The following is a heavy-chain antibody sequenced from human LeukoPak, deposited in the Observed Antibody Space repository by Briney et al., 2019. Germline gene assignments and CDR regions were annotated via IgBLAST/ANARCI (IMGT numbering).Heavy chain of an antibody. CDR3: TRARAFDTSGYSRY. CDR1: GFTFGDYA. Sequence: GGSLRLSCTASGFTFGDYAVTWVRQAPGKGLEWVGFIRSKAYGGTADYAASVKGRFTISRDDSKSIAYLQVNSLKTEDTAVYYCTRARAFDTSGYSRYWGQGSLVTVSS. J-gene: IGHJ4*02. V-gene: IGHV3-49*04. CDR2: IRSKAYGGTA. D-gene: IGHD3-22*01.